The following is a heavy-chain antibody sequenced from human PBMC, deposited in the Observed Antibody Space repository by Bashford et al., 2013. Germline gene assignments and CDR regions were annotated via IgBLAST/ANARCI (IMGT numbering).Heavy chain of an antibody. J-gene: IGHJ6*02. CDR2: ITSDGSTT. CDR3: ARGGLRSFYYFGMDV. D-gene: IGHD3-10*01. Sequence: VRQAPGEGLVWVSRITSDGSTTTYADSVKGRFTISRDNAKNTLYLEMNSLRAEDTAIYYCARGGLRSFYYFGMDVWGQGTTVTVSS. V-gene: IGHV3-74*01.